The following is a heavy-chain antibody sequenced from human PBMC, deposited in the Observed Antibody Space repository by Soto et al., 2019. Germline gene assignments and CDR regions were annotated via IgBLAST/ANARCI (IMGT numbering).Heavy chain of an antibody. D-gene: IGHD6-19*01. Sequence: QVQLVQSGAEVKKPGASVKVSCKASGYTFTSYGISWVRQAPGQGLEWMGWISAYNGNTNYAQKLQGRVTMTTDTATSTAYMELRSLRADVTVVYYCAVHPGAYSRGWPFPGWGQGTLVTVSS. J-gene: IGHJ4*02. CDR3: AVHPGAYSRGWPFPG. CDR1: GYTFTSYG. CDR2: ISAYNGNT. V-gene: IGHV1-18*04.